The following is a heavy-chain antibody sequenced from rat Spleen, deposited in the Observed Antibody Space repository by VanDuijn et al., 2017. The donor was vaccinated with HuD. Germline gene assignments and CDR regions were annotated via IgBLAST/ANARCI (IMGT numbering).Heavy chain of an antibody. CDR1: GFTFSDYY. CDR2: INYDGSRI. J-gene: IGHJ2*01. Sequence: EVQLVESGGGLVQPGNSLKLSCAASGFTFSDYYMAWVRQAPTKGLEWVATINYDGSRIYYRDSVKGRFTISRDNAKSTLYLQMDSLRSEDTATYYCARSVFDYWGQGVMVTVSS. CDR3: ARSVFDY. V-gene: IGHV5S10*01.